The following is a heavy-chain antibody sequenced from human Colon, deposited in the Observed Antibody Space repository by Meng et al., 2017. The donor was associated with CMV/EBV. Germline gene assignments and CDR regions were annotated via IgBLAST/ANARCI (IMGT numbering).Heavy chain of an antibody. D-gene: IGHD3-22*01. Sequence: VQLPQCGVGLVKASEPLSLTCAVYGWSLSGYYWSWIRQPPGKGLEWIGEINHSGSTNYNPSLKSRVTISVDTSKNQFSLKLSSVTAADTAVYYCASPYYYDSSGYNNWGQGTLVTVSS. CDR3: ASPYYYDSSGYNN. V-gene: IGHV4-34*01. CDR2: INHSGST. CDR1: GWSLSGYY. J-gene: IGHJ4*02.